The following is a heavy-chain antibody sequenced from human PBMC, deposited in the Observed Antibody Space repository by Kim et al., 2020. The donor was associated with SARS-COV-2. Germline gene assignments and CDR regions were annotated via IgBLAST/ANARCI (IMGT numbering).Heavy chain of an antibody. V-gene: IGHV3-74*01. CDR2: IYTDGTRT. D-gene: IGHD3-3*01. J-gene: IGHJ4*02. CDR3: ARGDRVGYYLHY. Sequence: GGSLRLSCAASGFTFSDYWMHWVRQAPGNGLVWVSRIYTDGTRTAYADSVTGRFTISRDNAKNTVYLQMNSLRAEDTAVYYCARGDRVGYYLHYWGPGILVTVSS. CDR1: GFTFSDYW.